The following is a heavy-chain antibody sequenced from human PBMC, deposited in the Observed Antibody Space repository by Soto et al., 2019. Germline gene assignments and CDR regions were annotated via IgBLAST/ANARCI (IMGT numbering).Heavy chain of an antibody. CDR1: GFTFSSYG. CDR3: AKSNHGSGSYFDY. V-gene: IGHV3-30*18. CDR2: ISYDGSNK. J-gene: IGHJ4*02. D-gene: IGHD3-10*01. Sequence: GGSLRLSCAASGFTFSSYGMHWVRQAPGKGLEWVAVISYDGSNKYYAESVKGRFTISRDNSKNTLYLQMNSLRAEDTAVYYCAKSNHGSGSYFDYWGQGTLVTVSS.